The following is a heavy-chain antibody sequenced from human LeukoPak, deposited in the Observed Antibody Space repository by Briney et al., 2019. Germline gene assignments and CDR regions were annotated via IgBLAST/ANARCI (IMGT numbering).Heavy chain of an antibody. CDR2: ISGSGGST. J-gene: IGHJ2*01. V-gene: IGHV3-23*01. CDR3: AKGSPRGVGAPYWYFDL. Sequence: GGSLRLSCAASGFTFSSYAMSWVRQAPGKGLEWVSSISGSGGSTYYADSVKGRFTISRDNSKNTLYLQMNSLRAEDTAVYYCAKGSPRGVGAPYWYFDLWGRGTLVTVSS. CDR1: GFTFSSYA. D-gene: IGHD1-26*01.